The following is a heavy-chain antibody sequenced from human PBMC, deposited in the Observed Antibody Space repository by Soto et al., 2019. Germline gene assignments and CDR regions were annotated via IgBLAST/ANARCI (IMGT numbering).Heavy chain of an antibody. Sequence: QVQLVQSGAEVKKPGASVKVSCKASGYTFTTYTINWVRQAPGQGLEWMGWISTYRGYTNYAQNLQGRVTMTTDTSTSTAYMEMRSLKSDDTAVYYCARGAAQINYGVDVWGQGTTVTVSS. J-gene: IGHJ6*02. D-gene: IGHD6-6*01. V-gene: IGHV1-18*01. CDR3: ARGAAQINYGVDV. CDR1: GYTFTTYT. CDR2: ISTYRGYT.